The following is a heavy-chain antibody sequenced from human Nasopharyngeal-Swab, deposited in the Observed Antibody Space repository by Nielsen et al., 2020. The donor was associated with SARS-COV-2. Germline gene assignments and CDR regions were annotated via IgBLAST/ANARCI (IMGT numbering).Heavy chain of an antibody. D-gene: IGHD6-19*01. Sequence: SETLSLTCAVYGGSISSGGYYWRWIRQPPGKGLEWIGYIYYSGSTNYNPSLKSRVTISVDTSKNQFSLKLSSVTAADTAVYYCARHLAVAGDFDYWGQGTLVTVSS. CDR2: IYYSGST. V-gene: IGHV4-61*08. CDR3: ARHLAVAGDFDY. CDR1: GGSISSGGYY. J-gene: IGHJ4*02.